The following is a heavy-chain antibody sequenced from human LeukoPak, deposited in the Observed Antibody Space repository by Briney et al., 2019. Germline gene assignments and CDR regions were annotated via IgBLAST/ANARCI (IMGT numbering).Heavy chain of an antibody. J-gene: IGHJ6*02. V-gene: IGHV1-69*04. CDR2: IIPILGMA. Sequence: ASVKVSCKASGGTFSSYAISWVRQAPGQGLEWMGRIIPILGMANYAQKFQGRVTITADKSTSTAYMELSSLRSEDTAVYYCARVPPIQGYYGMDVWGQGTTVTVSS. CDR1: GGTFSSYA. CDR3: ARVPPIQGYYGMDV.